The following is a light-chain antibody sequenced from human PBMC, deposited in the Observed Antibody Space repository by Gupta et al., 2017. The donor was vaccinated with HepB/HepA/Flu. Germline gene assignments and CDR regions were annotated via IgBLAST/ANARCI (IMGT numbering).Light chain of an antibody. CDR2: AAS. V-gene: IGKV3-15*01. CDR3: QQENNWPRT. Sequence: EIVMTQSPGTLSMSLGEGATLSCRASQSVSNNLAWYQQKPGQAPRLLISAASTRATGIPARFSGDGSGTEFTLTISSLQSEDFAVYYCQQENNWPRTFGQGTXLDIK. J-gene: IGKJ2*01. CDR1: QSVSNN.